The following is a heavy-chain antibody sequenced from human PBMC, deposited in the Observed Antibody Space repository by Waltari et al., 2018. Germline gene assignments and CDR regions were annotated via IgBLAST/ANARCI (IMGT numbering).Heavy chain of an antibody. J-gene: IGHJ4*02. CDR2: IYHSGST. CDR1: GGSISRGGYY. Sequence: QVQLQESGPGLVKPSQTLSLTCTVSGGSISRGGYYWSWIRQHPGKGLEWIGYIYHSGSTYYNPSLKSRVTISVDRSKNQFSLKLSSVTAADTAVYYCARGEIAAAGVFDYWGQGTLVTVSS. CDR3: ARGEIAAAGVFDY. D-gene: IGHD6-13*01. V-gene: IGHV4-31*03.